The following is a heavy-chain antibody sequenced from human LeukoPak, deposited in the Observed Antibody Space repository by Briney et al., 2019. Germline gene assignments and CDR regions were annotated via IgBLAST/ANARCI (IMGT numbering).Heavy chain of an antibody. CDR2: IYTSGST. D-gene: IGHD1-26*01. J-gene: IGHJ4*02. CDR3: ARDGVGATADY. V-gene: IGHV4-61*02. Sequence: PSETLSLTCTVSGGSISSGSYYWSWIRQPAGKGLEWIGRIYTSGSTNYNPSLKSRVTISVDTSKNQFSLKLSSVTAADTAVYYCARDGVGATADYWGQGTLVTVSS. CDR1: GGSISSGSYY.